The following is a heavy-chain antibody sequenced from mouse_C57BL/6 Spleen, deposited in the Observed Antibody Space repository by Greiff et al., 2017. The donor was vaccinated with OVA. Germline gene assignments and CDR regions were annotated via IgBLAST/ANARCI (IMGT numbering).Heavy chain of an antibody. CDR3: AREDYGSSYWYFDV. Sequence: EVKLMESGPGLVKPSQSLSLTCSVTGYSITSGYYWNWIRQFPGNKLEWMGYISYDGSNNYNPSLKNRISITRDTSKNQFFLKLNSVTTEDTATYYGAREDYGSSYWYFDVWGTGTTVTVSS. CDR1: GYSITSGYY. CDR2: ISYDGSN. D-gene: IGHD1-1*01. V-gene: IGHV3-6*01. J-gene: IGHJ1*03.